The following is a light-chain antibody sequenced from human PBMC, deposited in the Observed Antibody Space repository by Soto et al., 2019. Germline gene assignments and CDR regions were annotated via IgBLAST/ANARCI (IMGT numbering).Light chain of an antibody. CDR1: QSVRNNY. J-gene: IGKJ1*01. CDR2: GAS. CDR3: QQYGNSPWT. V-gene: IGKV3-20*01. Sequence: EIVLTQSPGTLSLSPGERATLSCRASQSVRNNYLAWYQQRPGQAPRLLTYGASSRAIGIPDRFSGSGSGTDFTLTINRLEPEDFAVYYCQQYGNSPWTFGQGTKVEIK.